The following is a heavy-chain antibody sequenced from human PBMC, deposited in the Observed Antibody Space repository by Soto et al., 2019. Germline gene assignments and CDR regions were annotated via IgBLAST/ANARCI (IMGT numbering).Heavy chain of an antibody. D-gene: IGHD4-17*01. J-gene: IGHJ3*02. CDR3: ATDRVTTGLFRDAFDI. V-gene: IGHV1-24*01. CDR2: FDPEDGET. Sequence: ASVKVSCKVSGYTLTELSMHWVRQAPGKGLEWMGGFDPEDGETIYAQKFQGRVTMTEDTSTDTAYMELSSLRSEDTAVYYCATDRVTTGLFRDAFDIWGQGTMVTVSS. CDR1: GYTLTELS.